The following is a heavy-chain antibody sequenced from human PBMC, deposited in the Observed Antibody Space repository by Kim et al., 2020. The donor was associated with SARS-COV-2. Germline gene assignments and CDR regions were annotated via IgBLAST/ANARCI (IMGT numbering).Heavy chain of an antibody. CDR1: GGSISSYY. V-gene: IGHV4-59*01. CDR3: ARVVGYCSGGSCFDAFDI. J-gene: IGHJ3*02. Sequence: SETLSLTCTVSGGSISSYYWSWIRQPPGKGLEWIGYIYYSGSTNYNPSLKSRVTISVDTSKNQFSLKLSSVTAADTAVYYCARVVGYCSGGSCFDAFDIWGQGTMVTVSS. CDR2: IYYSGST. D-gene: IGHD2-15*01.